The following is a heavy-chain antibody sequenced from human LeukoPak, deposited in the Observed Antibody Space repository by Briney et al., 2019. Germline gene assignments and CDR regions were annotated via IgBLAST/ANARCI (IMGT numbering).Heavy chain of an antibody. D-gene: IGHD5-24*01. CDR3: AKDSGSNGYYPFDY. V-gene: IGHV3-23*01. Sequence: GGSLRLSCTASGITFSIYAMNWVRQAPGKGLEWVSAISGRDASTYYADSVKGRFTISGDDSKNTLYLQMNSLRDEDTAVYFCAKDSGSNGYYPFDYWGQGTLVTVSA. J-gene: IGHJ4*02. CDR2: ISGRDAST. CDR1: GITFSIYA.